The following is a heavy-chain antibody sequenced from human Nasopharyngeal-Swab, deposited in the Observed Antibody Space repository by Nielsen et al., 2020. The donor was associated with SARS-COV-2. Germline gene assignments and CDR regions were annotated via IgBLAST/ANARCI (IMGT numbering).Heavy chain of an antibody. J-gene: IGHJ6*02. V-gene: IGHV1-45*02. CDR2: ITPFNGNA. Sequence: SVKVSCKASGFSITYRFLHWMRQAPGQALEWMGWITPFNGNAKYAQKFQGRVSITRDGSRTTASLELSSLRPDDTAMYFCASGQCINGVCNPTDGLAVWGQGTSVTVS. D-gene: IGHD2-8*01. CDR1: GFSITYRF. CDR3: ASGQCINGVCNPTDGLAV.